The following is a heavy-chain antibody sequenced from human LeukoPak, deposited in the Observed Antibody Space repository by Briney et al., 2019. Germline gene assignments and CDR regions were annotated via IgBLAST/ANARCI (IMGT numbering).Heavy chain of an antibody. Sequence: GGSLRLSCAASGFTFSSYAMSWVRQAPGKGLEWVSAISGSGGSTYYADSVKGRFTISRDNSKNTLYLQMNSLRAEDTAVYYCAKDRPKTYYYDSSGYPYDAFDIWGQGTMVTVSS. V-gene: IGHV3-23*01. D-gene: IGHD3-22*01. CDR2: ISGSGGST. CDR1: GFTFSSYA. CDR3: AKDRPKTYYYDSSGYPYDAFDI. J-gene: IGHJ3*02.